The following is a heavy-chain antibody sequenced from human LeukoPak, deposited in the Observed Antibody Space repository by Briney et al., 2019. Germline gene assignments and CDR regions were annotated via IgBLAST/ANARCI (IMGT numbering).Heavy chain of an antibody. CDR2: IISSVSTI. CDR3: ARSLTTVNSQFNY. J-gene: IGHJ4*02. D-gene: IGHD4-17*01. CDR1: GFTFTNYY. V-gene: IGHV3-11*01. Sequence: GGSLRLSCALSGFTFTNYYMSWIRQAPGDLRGWVSYIISSVSTIYYADSVKGRFTIATHNSKNTLCLQINSLRAEQPAVYYCARSLTTVNSQFNYWGQGTLVTVSS.